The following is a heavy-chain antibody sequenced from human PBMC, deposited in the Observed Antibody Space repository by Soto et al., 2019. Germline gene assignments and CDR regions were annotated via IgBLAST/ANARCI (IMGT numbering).Heavy chain of an antibody. CDR3: ARLRLEPEGANLPLMSGLDV. CDR1: GDTFAGHS. J-gene: IGHJ6*02. CDR2: ITPILGRT. D-gene: IGHD1-26*01. Sequence: QVQLVQSGAEVKKPGSSVRVSCKASGDTFAGHSINWVRQAPAQGLEWLGVITPILGRTDYAPKFQGRVTITADDSATTAFLDLRSLKSDDTAVYYCARLRLEPEGANLPLMSGLDVWGQGTTVSVSS. V-gene: IGHV1-69*01.